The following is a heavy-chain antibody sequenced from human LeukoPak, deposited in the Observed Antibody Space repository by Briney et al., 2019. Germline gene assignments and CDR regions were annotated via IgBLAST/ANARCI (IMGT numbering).Heavy chain of an antibody. Sequence: SETLSLTCAVSGYSISSSNWWGWIRQPPGKGLEWIGYIYYSGSTYYNPSLKSRVTISVDTSKNQFSLKLSSVTAADTAVYYCAGGVVPFYYGMDVWGQGTTVTVSS. CDR3: AGGVVPFYYGMDV. V-gene: IGHV4-28*01. CDR1: GYSISSSNW. J-gene: IGHJ6*02. D-gene: IGHD3-3*01. CDR2: IYYSGST.